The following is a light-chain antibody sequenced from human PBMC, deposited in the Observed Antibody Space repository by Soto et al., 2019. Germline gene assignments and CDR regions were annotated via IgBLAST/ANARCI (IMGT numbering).Light chain of an antibody. CDR1: SSDVGAYNY. Sequence: QFALTQPASVSGSPGQSITISCTGTSSDVGAYNYVSGYQQHSGKAPKLIIYEVTNRPSGVSNRFSASKSGNTASLTIFGLQAEDEADYYCSSYTSSSSWVFGGGTKLTVL. CDR3: SSYTSSSSWV. J-gene: IGLJ3*02. V-gene: IGLV2-14*01. CDR2: EVT.